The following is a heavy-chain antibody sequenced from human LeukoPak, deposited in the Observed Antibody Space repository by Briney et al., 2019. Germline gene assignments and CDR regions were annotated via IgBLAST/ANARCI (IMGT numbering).Heavy chain of an antibody. D-gene: IGHD2-2*02. CDR1: GYTFTGYY. V-gene: IGHV1-2*06. CDR2: INPNSGGT. J-gene: IGHJ5*02. CDR3: ASGSYCSSTSCYIWFDP. Sequence: ASVKVSCKASGYTFTGYYMHWVRQAPGQGLEWMGRINPNSGGTNYARKFQGRVTMTRDTSISTAYMELSRLRSDDTAVYYCASGSYCSSTSCYIWFDPWGQGTLVTVSS.